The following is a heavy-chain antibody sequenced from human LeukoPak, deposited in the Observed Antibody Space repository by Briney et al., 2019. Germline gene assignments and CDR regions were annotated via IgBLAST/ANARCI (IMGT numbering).Heavy chain of an antibody. CDR1: GFPFDDYA. J-gene: IGHJ4*02. Sequence: GGSLRLSCAASGFPFDDYAMHWVRHTPGKGLEWVSVINWDGRSTFYAASVKGRFTISRDNSKNSLDLQMHSLRPEDTALYYCAKDIAATIFSAALGTPDFWGQGTLVTVSS. D-gene: IGHD5-12*01. V-gene: IGHV3-43D*03. CDR2: INWDGRST. CDR3: AKDIAATIFSAALGTPDF.